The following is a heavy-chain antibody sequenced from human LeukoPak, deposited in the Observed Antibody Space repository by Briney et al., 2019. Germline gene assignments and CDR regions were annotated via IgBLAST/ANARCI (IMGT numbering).Heavy chain of an antibody. V-gene: IGHV3-9*01. CDR2: ISWNSGSI. CDR3: AKDMGGYSYGSPFDY. CDR1: GFTFNDYA. D-gene: IGHD5-18*01. J-gene: IGHJ4*02. Sequence: GGSLRLSCAASGFTFNDYAMHWVRQAPGKGLEWVSGISWNSGSICYADSVKGRFTISRDNAKNSLYLQMNSLRAEDTALYYCAKDMGGYSYGSPFDYWGQGTLVTVSS.